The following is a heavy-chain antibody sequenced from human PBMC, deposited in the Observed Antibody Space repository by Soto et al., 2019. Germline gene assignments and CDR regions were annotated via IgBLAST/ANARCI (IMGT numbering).Heavy chain of an antibody. D-gene: IGHD2-15*01. J-gene: IGHJ3*02. CDR2: ITPAGDT. Sequence: EMQLVESGGGLVQPGGSLRLSCVASGFTFSSYDIHWVRQGTGKGLEWVSAITPAGDTYYSGSVKGRFTISRENAKGSVYLQMNSLGAGDTAVYYCAKEGRAAFDALDIWGHGTMVTVSS. CDR1: GFTFSSYD. V-gene: IGHV3-13*04. CDR3: AKEGRAAFDALDI.